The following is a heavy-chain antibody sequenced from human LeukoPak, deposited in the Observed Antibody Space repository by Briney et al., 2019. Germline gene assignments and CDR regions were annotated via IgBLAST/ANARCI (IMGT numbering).Heavy chain of an antibody. CDR3: ARAYKDCLLAGKKEFFQH. J-gene: IGHJ1*01. V-gene: IGHV3-9*01. CDR1: GFTFDNYA. CDR2: ISWNSGTI. Sequence: GGSLRLSCAASGFTFDNYAMNWVRQVPGKGLEWISLISWNSGTIGYADSVKGRFTISRDNANNFLYLQMNSLRAEDTALYYCARAYKDCLLAGKKEFFQHWGQGTLVTVSS. D-gene: IGHD6-19*01.